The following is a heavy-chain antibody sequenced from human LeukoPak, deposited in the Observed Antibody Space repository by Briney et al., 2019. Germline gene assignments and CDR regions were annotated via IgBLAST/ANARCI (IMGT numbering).Heavy chain of an antibody. D-gene: IGHD6-13*01. CDR1: GFTFRSYG. CDR3: AIGGRYSSSWFDY. V-gene: IGHV3-30*02. J-gene: IGHJ4*02. CDR2: IRNDGINR. Sequence: SLRLACAASGFTFRSYGIHWVRQAPGKGVGWVAFIRNDGINRSYADSVKGRFTISRDNSKNMLYLQMDSLRPEDTAVYYCAIGGRYSSSWFDYWGQGTLVTVSS.